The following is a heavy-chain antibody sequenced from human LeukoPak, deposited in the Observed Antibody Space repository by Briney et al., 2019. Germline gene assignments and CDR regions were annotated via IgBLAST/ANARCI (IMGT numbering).Heavy chain of an antibody. CDR3: AKGGSSSWIHFDY. CDR2: ISYDGSNK. V-gene: IGHV3-30*18. Sequence: GGSLRLSCVASGFTFSSYGMHWVRQAPGKGLEWVAVISYDGSNKYYADSVKGRFTISRDNSKNTLYLQMNSLRAEDTAVYYCAKGGSSSWIHFDYWGQGTLVTVSS. CDR1: GFTFSSYG. D-gene: IGHD6-13*01. J-gene: IGHJ4*02.